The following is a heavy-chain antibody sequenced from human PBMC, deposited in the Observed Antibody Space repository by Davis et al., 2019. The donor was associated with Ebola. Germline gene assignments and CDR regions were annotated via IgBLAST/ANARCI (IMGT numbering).Heavy chain of an antibody. CDR1: GGSISGYH. V-gene: IGHV4-59*01. Sequence: MPSETLSLTCTVSGGSISGYHWSWIRQPPGKGPEWIGYTYYSGSTYYNPSLKSRVTISVDTSKNQFSLKLSSVTAADTAVYYCARRDGSSGWYNYYGMDVWGQGTTVTVSS. D-gene: IGHD6-19*01. CDR3: ARRDGSSGWYNYYGMDV. CDR2: TYYSGST. J-gene: IGHJ6*02.